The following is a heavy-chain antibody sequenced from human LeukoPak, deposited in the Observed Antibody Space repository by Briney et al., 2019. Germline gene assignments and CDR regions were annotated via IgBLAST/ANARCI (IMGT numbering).Heavy chain of an antibody. V-gene: IGHV3-30-3*01. J-gene: IGHJ3*01. CDR1: GFTLNSYA. CDR3: ARDLASSGWWTNAFDL. Sequence: GGSPRLSCEASGFTLNSYAMHWVRQAPGKGLEWVAVISYDGSEKYSSDSVKGRFTISRDNSKNTLHLQMSSLRGADTAVYFCARDLASSGWWTNAFDLWGQGTMVIVSS. D-gene: IGHD6-19*01. CDR2: ISYDGSEK.